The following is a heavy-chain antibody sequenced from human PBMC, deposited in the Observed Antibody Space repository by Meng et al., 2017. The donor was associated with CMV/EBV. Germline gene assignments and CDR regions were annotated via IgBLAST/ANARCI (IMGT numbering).Heavy chain of an antibody. CDR1: GGSISSSSYY. D-gene: IGHD2-2*01. V-gene: IGHV4-39*01. CDR3: AREAIDCSSTSCELDY. Sequence: SETLSLTCTVSGGSISSSSYYWGWIRQPPGKGLEWIGSIYYSGSTYYNPSLKSRVTISVDTSKNQFSLKLSSATAADTAVYYCAREAIDCSSTSCELDYWGQGTLVTVSS. J-gene: IGHJ4*02. CDR2: IYYSGST.